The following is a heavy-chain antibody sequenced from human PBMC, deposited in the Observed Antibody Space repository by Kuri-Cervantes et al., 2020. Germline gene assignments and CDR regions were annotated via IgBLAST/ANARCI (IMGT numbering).Heavy chain of an antibody. CDR1: GLTFSTYG. Sequence: GGSLRLSCAASGLTFSTYGMRWVRQASGKGLEWVGRIRSKANSYATAYAASVKGRFTISRDDSKNTAYLQMNSLKTEDTAVYYCTRRAAMGFDYWGQGTLVTVSS. CDR3: TRRAAMGFDY. J-gene: IGHJ4*02. CDR2: IRSKANSYAT. D-gene: IGHD5-18*01. V-gene: IGHV3-73*01.